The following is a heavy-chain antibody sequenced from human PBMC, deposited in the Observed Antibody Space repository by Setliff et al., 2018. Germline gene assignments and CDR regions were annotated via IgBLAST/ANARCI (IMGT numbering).Heavy chain of an antibody. V-gene: IGHV1-18*01. Sequence: ASVKVSCKASGYTLINYGISWVRQAPGQGLEWMGWIGAYTGNTNYAQKFQGRVTMTTDTSTSTAYLQMSSLKSEDTAVYYCATGPRDNRNFLNWLGSWGQGTLVTVSS. CDR3: ATGPRDNRNFLNWLGS. D-gene: IGHD3-9*01. CDR2: IGAYTGNT. CDR1: GYTLINYG. J-gene: IGHJ5*01.